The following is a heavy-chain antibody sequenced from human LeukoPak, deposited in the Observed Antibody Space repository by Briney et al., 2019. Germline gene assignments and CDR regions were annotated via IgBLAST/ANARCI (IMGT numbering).Heavy chain of an antibody. J-gene: IGHJ4*02. V-gene: IGHV4-59*12. CDR2: IYYSGGT. CDR1: GGSISSYY. D-gene: IGHD4-17*01. Sequence: PSETLSLTCTVSGGSISSYYWSWIRQPPGKGLEWIGYIYYSGGTNYNPSLKSRVTMSIDTSKKQFSLKLRSVTAADTAVYYCARGGYGDPFDYWGQGTLVTVPS. CDR3: ARGGYGDPFDY.